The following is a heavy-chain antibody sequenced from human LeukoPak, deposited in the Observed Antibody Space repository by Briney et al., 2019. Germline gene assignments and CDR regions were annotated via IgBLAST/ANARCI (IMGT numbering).Heavy chain of an antibody. J-gene: IGHJ4*02. D-gene: IGHD6-19*01. CDR1: GGSIRSYY. V-gene: IGHV4-4*07. CDR3: ARDSDSSGWLNY. Sequence: SETLSLTCTVSGGSIRSYYWGWIRQPAGKGLEWIGRIYSSGSTYYNPSLKSRVTISVDTSKNQFSLKLSSVTAADTAVYYCARDSDSSGWLNYWGQGTLVTVSS. CDR2: IYSSGST.